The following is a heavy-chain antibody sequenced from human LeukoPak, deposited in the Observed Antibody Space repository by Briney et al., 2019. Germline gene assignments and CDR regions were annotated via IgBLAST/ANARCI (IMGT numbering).Heavy chain of an antibody. CDR2: ISGSGGST. J-gene: IGHJ4*02. CDR3: AKSETYCGGDCYLYYFDY. CDR1: GFTFSSYA. D-gene: IGHD2-21*02. Sequence: GGSLRLSCAASGFTFSSYAMSWVRQAPGKGREWVSAISGSGGSTYYVDSVKGRFTISRDNSKNTLYLQMNSLRAEDTDVYYCAKSETYCGGDCYLYYFDYWGQGTLVTVPS. V-gene: IGHV3-23*01.